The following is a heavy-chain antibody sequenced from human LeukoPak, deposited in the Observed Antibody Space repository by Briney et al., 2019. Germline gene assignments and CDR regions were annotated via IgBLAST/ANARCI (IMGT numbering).Heavy chain of an antibody. V-gene: IGHV1-18*01. D-gene: IGHD3-3*01. CDR1: GYTFTSYG. CDR3: ARILSVTIFGVAEDY. CDR2: ISAYNGNT. J-gene: IGHJ4*01. Sequence: ASVKVSCKASGYTFTSYGISWARQAPGQGLEWMGWISAYNGNTNYAQKLQGRVTMTTDTSTSTVYMELSSLRSEDTAVYYCARILSVTIFGVAEDYWGQGTLVTVSS.